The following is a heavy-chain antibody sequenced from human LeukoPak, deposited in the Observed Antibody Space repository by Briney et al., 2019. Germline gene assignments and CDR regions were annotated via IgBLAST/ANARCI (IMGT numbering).Heavy chain of an antibody. CDR1: GGSISSYY. Sequence: SETLSLTCTVSGGSISSYYWSWIRRPPGKGLEWIGYIYYSGSTNYNPSLKSRVTISVDTSKNQFSLKLSSVTAADTAVYYCAIAVERYSGNGQFALFDYWGQGTLVTVSS. D-gene: IGHD3-10*01. J-gene: IGHJ4*02. CDR2: IYYSGST. CDR3: AIAVERYSGNGQFALFDY. V-gene: IGHV4-59*01.